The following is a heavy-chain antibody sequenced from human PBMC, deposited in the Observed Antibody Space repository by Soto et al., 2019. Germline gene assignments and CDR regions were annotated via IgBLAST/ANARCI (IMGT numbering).Heavy chain of an antibody. CDR2: IKSKTDGGTT. J-gene: IGHJ3*02. CDR3: TTHRRAYDILTGPHAFDI. D-gene: IGHD3-9*01. V-gene: IGHV3-15*01. CDR1: GFTFSNAW. Sequence: GGSLRLSCAASGFTFSNAWMSWVRQAPGKGLEWVGRIKSKTDGGTTDYAAPVKGRFTISRDDSKNTLYLQMNSLKTEDTAVYYFTTHRRAYDILTGPHAFDIWGQGTMVTVSS.